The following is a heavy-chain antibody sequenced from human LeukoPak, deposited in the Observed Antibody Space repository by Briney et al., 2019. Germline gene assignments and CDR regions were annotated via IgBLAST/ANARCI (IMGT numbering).Heavy chain of an antibody. D-gene: IGHD6-13*01. V-gene: IGHV3-23*01. CDR2: ISGSGGST. CDR3: ARDLQAAAAYYFDY. J-gene: IGHJ4*02. Sequence: PGGSLRLSCAASGFTFSNYAMSWVRQAPGRGLEWVSAISGSGGSTYYADSVKGRFTISRDNSKNTLYLQMNSLRAEDTAVYYCARDLQAAAAYYFDYWGQGTLVTVSS. CDR1: GFTFSNYA.